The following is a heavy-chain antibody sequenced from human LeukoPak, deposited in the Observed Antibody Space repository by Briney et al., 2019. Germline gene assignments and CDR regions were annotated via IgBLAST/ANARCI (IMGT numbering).Heavy chain of an antibody. V-gene: IGHV3-11*01. D-gene: IGHD2-21*01. Sequence: GGSVRLFCAASGFNLSEYYMSWIRQAPGNGLDCVSHISISGNTMYYIESVKGRFTISRDNVKNLLYLQMTSLRADDTAVYYCARVPPHSGDLDVWGNGTTVTVSS. CDR1: GFNLSEYY. CDR3: ARVPPHSGDLDV. CDR2: ISISGNTM. J-gene: IGHJ6*04.